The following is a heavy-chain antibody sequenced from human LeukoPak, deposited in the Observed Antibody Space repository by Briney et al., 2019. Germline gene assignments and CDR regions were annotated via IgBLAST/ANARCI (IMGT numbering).Heavy chain of an antibody. CDR2: FYYSGST. V-gene: IGHV4-59*08. CDR1: GGAVSSFY. CDR3: ARHRFASAVILDY. J-gene: IGHJ4*02. D-gene: IGHD2-21*02. Sequence: PSETLSLTCSVSGGAVSSFYWSWIRQSPGKGLEWIGYFYYSGSTKYNPSLNSRVTMSGDTSKNQLFLRLRSVTASDTAMYYCARHRFASAVILDYWGQGVLVTVSS.